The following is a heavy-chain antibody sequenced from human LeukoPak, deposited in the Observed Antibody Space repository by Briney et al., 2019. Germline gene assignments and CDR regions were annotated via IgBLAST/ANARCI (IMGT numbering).Heavy chain of an antibody. Sequence: GGSLRLSCAASGFTFSSYSMNWVRQAPGKGLEWVSSISSSSSYIYYADSVKGRFTISRDNSKNTLYLQMNSLRAEDTAVYYCATQWVIHAFDIWGQGTMVTVSS. V-gene: IGHV3-21*04. J-gene: IGHJ3*02. CDR2: ISSSSSYI. CDR3: ATQWVIHAFDI. CDR1: GFTFSSYS. D-gene: IGHD3-22*01.